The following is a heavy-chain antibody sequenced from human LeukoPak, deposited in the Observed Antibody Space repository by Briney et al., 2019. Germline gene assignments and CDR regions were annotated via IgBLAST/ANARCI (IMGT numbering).Heavy chain of an antibody. J-gene: IGHJ4*02. V-gene: IGHV3-21*01. CDR2: ISSSSSFI. CDR1: GFTVSSNY. D-gene: IGHD3-22*01. Sequence: GGSLRLSCAASGFTVSSNYMSWVRQAPGKGLGWVSSISSSSSFIYYADSVKGRFTISRDNAKNSLYLQMNSLRAEDTAVYYCARVWDYYDSSGYQYFDYWGQGTLVTVSS. CDR3: ARVWDYYDSSGYQYFDY.